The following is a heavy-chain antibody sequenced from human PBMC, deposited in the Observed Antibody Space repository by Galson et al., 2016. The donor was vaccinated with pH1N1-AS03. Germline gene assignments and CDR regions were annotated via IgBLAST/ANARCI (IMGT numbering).Heavy chain of an antibody. CDR3: ATSGSYRFDY. CDR2: VKQDGSEK. V-gene: IGHV3-7*01. Sequence: SLRLSCAASGFTLSTYWMNWVRQVPGKGLEWIANVKQDGSEKHYVGSVRGRFTISRDNAKNPLYLQMNTLRVDDTAIYYCATSGSYRFDYWGQGALVTVSS. D-gene: IGHD1-26*01. J-gene: IGHJ4*02. CDR1: GFTLSTYW.